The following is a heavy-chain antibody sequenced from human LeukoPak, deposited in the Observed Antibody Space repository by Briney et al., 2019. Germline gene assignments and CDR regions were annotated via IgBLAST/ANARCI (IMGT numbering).Heavy chain of an antibody. CDR1: GFTVSSNY. J-gene: IGHJ6*03. CDR3: ARRSGSYFHYYYYYMDV. V-gene: IGHV3-53*01. D-gene: IGHD1-26*01. CDR2: IYSGGST. Sequence: GGSLRLSCAASGFTVSSNYMSWVRQAPGKGLEWVSVIYSGGSTYYADSVKGRFTISRDNSKNTLYLQMNSLGAEDMAVYYCARRSGSYFHYYYYYMDVWGKGTTVTVSS.